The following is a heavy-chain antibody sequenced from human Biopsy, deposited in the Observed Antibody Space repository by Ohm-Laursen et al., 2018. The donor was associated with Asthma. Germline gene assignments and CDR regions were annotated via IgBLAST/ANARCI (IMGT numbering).Heavy chain of an antibody. CDR2: IWYDGRKK. Sequence: SLRLSCSASGITFSTYGMHWVRQAPGKGLEWVSFIWYDGRKKTYADSVKGRFTISRDNSKNTLYLQMNILRAEDTAVYYCARKIAARGGMGVWGQGTTVTVSS. D-gene: IGHD6-6*01. J-gene: IGHJ6*02. CDR3: ARKIAARGGMGV. CDR1: GITFSTYG. V-gene: IGHV3-33*01.